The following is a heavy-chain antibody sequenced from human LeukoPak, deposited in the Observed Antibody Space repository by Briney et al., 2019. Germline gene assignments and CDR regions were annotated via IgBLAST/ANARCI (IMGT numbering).Heavy chain of an antibody. CDR3: ARDVSLGYCSSTSCFTTAWDV. D-gene: IGHD2-2*01. Sequence: GGSLRLSCAASGFTFSSYWMSWVRQAPGKGLKWVANIKQDGSEKYYVDSVKGRFTISRDNAKNSLYLQMNSLRAEDTAVYYCARDVSLGYCSSTSCFTTAWDVWGKGTTVTVSS. J-gene: IGHJ6*04. CDR1: GFTFSSYW. V-gene: IGHV3-7*03. CDR2: IKQDGSEK.